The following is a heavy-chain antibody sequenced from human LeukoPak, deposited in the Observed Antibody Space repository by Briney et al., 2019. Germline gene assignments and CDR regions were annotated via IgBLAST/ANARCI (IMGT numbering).Heavy chain of an antibody. CDR1: GYTFTGYY. J-gene: IGHJ4*02. D-gene: IGHD6-19*01. CDR2: INPNSGGT. Sequence: ASVKDSCKASGYTFTGYYMHWVRQAPGQGLEWMGWINPNSGGTNYAQKFQGRVTMTRDTSISTAYMELSRLRSDDTAVYYCARAEPKVAAFDYWGQGTLVTVSS. CDR3: ARAEPKVAAFDY. V-gene: IGHV1-2*02.